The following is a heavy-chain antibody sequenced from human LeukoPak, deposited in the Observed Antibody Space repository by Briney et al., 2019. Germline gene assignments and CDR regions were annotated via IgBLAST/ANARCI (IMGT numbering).Heavy chain of an antibody. CDR2: ISYDGSNK. CDR1: GFTFSSYA. Sequence: PGRSLRLSCAASGFTFSSYAMHWVRQAPGKGLEWVAVISYDGSNKYYADSVKGRFTISRDNSKNTLYLQMNSLRAEDTAVYYCASGIVGASGYWGQGTLVTVSS. CDR3: ASGIVGASGY. V-gene: IGHV3-30*04. D-gene: IGHD1-26*01. J-gene: IGHJ4*02.